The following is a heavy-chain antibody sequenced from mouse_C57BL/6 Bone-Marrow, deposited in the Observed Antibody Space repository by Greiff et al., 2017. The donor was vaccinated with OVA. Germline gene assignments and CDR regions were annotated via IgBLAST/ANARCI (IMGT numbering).Heavy chain of an antibody. J-gene: IGHJ2*01. V-gene: IGHV1-64*01. CDR1: GYTFTSYW. Sequence: VQLQQPGAELVKPGASVKLSCKASGYTFTSYWMHWVKQRPGQGLEWIGMIHPNSGSTNYNEKFKSKATLTVDKSSSTAYMQLSSLTSEDSAVYYCAISYSNYGGYFDYWGQGTTLTVSS. CDR3: AISYSNYGGYFDY. CDR2: IHPNSGST. D-gene: IGHD2-5*01.